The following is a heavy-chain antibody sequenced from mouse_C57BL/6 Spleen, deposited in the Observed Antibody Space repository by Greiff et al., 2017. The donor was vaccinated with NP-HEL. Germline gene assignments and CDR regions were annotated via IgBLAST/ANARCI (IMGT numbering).Heavy chain of an antibody. CDR1: GFTFSSYA. CDR3: TRGGVYPHYRAMDY. CDR2: ISSGGDYI. Sequence: EVKLVESGEGLVKPGGSLKLSCAASGFTFSSYAMSWVRQTPEKRLEWVAYISSGGDYIYSADTVKGRFTISRDNARNTLYLQMSSLKSEDTAMYYCTRGGVYPHYRAMDYWGQGTSVTVSS. J-gene: IGHJ4*01. D-gene: IGHD1-3*01. V-gene: IGHV5-9-1*02.